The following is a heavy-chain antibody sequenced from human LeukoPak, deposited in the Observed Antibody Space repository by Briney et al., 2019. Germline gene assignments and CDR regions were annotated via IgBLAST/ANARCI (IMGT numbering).Heavy chain of an antibody. V-gene: IGHV4-59*12. CDR2: IHYSGST. D-gene: IGHD4-23*01. Sequence: PSETLSLTCIVSGGSIRSYYWSWIRQPPGKGLEWIGYIHYSGSTYYNPSLKSRVTISVDTSKNQFSLKLSSVTAADTAVYYCAREDYGGNSGDYWGQGTLVTVSS. CDR1: GGSIRSYY. J-gene: IGHJ4*02. CDR3: AREDYGGNSGDY.